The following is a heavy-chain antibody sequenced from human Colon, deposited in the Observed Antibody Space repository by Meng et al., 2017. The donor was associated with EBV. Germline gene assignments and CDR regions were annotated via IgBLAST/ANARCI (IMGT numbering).Heavy chain of an antibody. CDR2: IHHSGSA. Sequence: QGQLQESGPGLVEPSQTLSLTCTVSGGSMSSGNYYWSWIRQSPGKGLEWIGYIHHSGSAYYNPSLKSRVSISVDTFKNQFSLNLNSMTAADTAVYYCASFDHIPRRNYFDYWGQGTLVTVSS. CDR1: GGSMSSGNYY. D-gene: IGHD2-21*01. CDR3: ASFDHIPRRNYFDY. J-gene: IGHJ4*02. V-gene: IGHV4-30-4*01.